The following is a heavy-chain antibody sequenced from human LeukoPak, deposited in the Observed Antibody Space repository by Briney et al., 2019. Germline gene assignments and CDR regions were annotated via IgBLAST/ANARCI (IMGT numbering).Heavy chain of an antibody. D-gene: IGHD3-10*01. CDR1: GFTFSSYG. CDR3: AKVATGGSGSPDY. CDR2: ISYDGSNK. J-gene: IGHJ4*02. V-gene: IGHV3-30*18. Sequence: GRSLRLSCAASGFTFSSYGMHWVRQAPGKGLEWVAVISYDGSNKYYADSVKGRFTLSRDNSKNTLYLQMNSLRAEDTAVCYCAKVATGGSGSPDYWGQGTLVTVSS.